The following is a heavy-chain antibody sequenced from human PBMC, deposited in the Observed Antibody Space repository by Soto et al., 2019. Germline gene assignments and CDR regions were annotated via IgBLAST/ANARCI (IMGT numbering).Heavy chain of an antibody. CDR3: ARDGDISRLWFDY. D-gene: IGHD3-9*01. CDR2: ISAYNGNI. J-gene: IGHJ4*02. Sequence: QVQLVQSGTEVKKPGASVKVSCKASGYTFTSYGITWVRQAPGQGLEWMGWISAYNGNINYAQKFQGRVTMTTDTATGPAYMELRSVSSDATAVYYCARDGDISRLWFDYWGQGTLVTVSS. V-gene: IGHV1-18*01. CDR1: GYTFTSYG.